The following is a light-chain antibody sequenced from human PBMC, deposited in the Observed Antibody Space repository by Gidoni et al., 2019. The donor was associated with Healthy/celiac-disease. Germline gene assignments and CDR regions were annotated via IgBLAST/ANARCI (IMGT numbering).Light chain of an antibody. CDR2: LGS. CDR1: QSLLHSNGYNY. CDR3: MQALQTSGLT. J-gene: IGKJ4*01. V-gene: IGKV2-28*01. Sequence: DSGMTQSPLSLPVTPGEPASISCRSSQSLLHSNGYNYLDWYLQKPGQSPQLLIYLGSNRASEVPDRFSGSGSGTDFTLKISRVEAEDVGVYYCMQALQTSGLTFGGGTKVEIK.